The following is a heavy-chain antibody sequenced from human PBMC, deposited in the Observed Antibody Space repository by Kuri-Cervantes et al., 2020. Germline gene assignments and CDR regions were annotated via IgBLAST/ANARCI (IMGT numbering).Heavy chain of an antibody. J-gene: IGHJ6*02. V-gene: IGHV3-7*01. CDR2: IKQDGSEK. CDR1: GFTFRNYW. CDR3: ARYYGMDV. Sequence: GESLKISCAASGFTFRNYWMSWVRQAPGKGLEWVANIKQDGSEKYYVDSVKGRFTISRDNAKNSLYLQMNSLRAEDTAVYYCARYYGMDVWGQGTTVTVSS.